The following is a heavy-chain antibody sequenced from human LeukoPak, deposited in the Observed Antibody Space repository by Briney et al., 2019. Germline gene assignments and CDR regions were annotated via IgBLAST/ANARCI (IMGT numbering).Heavy chain of an antibody. CDR3: ARDWEQQLVLSWFDP. CDR2: INHSGST. J-gene: IGHJ5*02. D-gene: IGHD6-13*01. Sequence: PSETLSLTCAVYGGSFSGYYWSWIRQPPGKGLEWIGEINHSGSTNYNPSLKSRVTISVDTSKNQFSLKLSSATAADTAVYYCARDWEQQLVLSWFDPWGQGTLVTVSS. V-gene: IGHV4-34*01. CDR1: GGSFSGYY.